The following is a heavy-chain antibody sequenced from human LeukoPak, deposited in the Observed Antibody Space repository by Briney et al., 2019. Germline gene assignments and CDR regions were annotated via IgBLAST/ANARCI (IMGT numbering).Heavy chain of an antibody. D-gene: IGHD2-2*03. CDR2: ISSSSSYI. CDR3: ARVDSNY. Sequence: GGSLRLSCAASGFTVSSNYMSWVRQAPGKGLEWVSSISSSSSYIYYADSVKGRFTISRDNAKNSLYLQMNSLRAEDTAVYYCARVDSNYWGQGTLVTVSS. CDR1: GFTVSSNY. J-gene: IGHJ4*02. V-gene: IGHV3-21*01.